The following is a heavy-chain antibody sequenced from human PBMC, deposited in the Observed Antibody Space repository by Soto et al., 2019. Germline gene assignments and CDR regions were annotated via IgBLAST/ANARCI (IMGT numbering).Heavy chain of an antibody. CDR2: IRGNGDPP. D-gene: IGHD5-12*01. V-gene: IGHV3-64D*06. J-gene: IGHJ4*02. CDR1: GFTFSSYA. Sequence: GGSLRLSCSASGFTFSSYAMHWVRQAPGKGLEYVSGIRGNGDPPFYADSVKGRFTISRDNSKNTLYLQMSSLGADDTAVYYCVESRGGNNFDFFDWGQGALVTVSS. CDR3: VESRGGNNFDFFD.